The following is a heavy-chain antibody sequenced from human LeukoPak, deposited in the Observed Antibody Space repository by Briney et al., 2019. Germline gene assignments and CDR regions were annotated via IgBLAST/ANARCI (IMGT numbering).Heavy chain of an antibody. Sequence: SETLSLTCTVSGGSVSRGSYYWSWIRQPPGKGLEWIAYIYYSGSTSYNPSLKGRVTMSVDTSKNQFSLKLSSVTATDTAVYYCARVRSIATAGILDYWGQGNLVTVSS. CDR1: GGSVSRGSYY. CDR3: ARVRSIATAGILDY. V-gene: IGHV4-61*01. CDR2: IYYSGST. J-gene: IGHJ4*02. D-gene: IGHD6-13*01.